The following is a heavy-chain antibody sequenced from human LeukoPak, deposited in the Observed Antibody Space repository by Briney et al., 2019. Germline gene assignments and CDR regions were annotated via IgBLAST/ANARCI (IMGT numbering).Heavy chain of an antibody. D-gene: IGHD6-19*01. CDR1: VYTFTNYD. CDR3: ARDRREWLVPWGYYYYYMDV. CDR2: ISPYNGNT. Sequence: ASVKVSCKASVYTFTNYDISWVRQAPGQGLEWMGWISPYNGNTNYAQKRQGRVTMTTDTSTSTAYMELRSLRSDDTAVYYCARDRREWLVPWGYYYYYMDVWGKGTTVTVSS. J-gene: IGHJ6*03. V-gene: IGHV1-18*01.